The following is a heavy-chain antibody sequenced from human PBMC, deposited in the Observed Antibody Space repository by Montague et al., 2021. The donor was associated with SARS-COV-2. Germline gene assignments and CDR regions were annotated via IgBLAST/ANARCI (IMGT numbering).Heavy chain of an antibody. J-gene: IGHJ3*02. Sequence: SETLSLTCSVSGDSINNSRYYWGWIRQPPGKGLEWIGTIYYSGSAYYNPSLKSRVTISVDTSKDQSSLKLNSVAATDTAVYYCARLEPTRGVIIRGAFHIWGQGTKVTVSS. V-gene: IGHV4-39*01. D-gene: IGHD3-10*01. CDR1: GDSINNSRYY. CDR3: ARLEPTRGVIIRGAFHI. CDR2: IYYSGSA.